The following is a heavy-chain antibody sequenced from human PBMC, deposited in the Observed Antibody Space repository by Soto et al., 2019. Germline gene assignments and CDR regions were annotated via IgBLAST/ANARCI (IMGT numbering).Heavy chain of an antibody. V-gene: IGHV4-30-2*01. D-gene: IGHD3-3*01. CDR3: ARRKPSAFRFGWFDP. CDR1: GGSISSGGYS. Sequence: QLQLQESGSGLVKPSQTLSLTCAVSGGSISSGGYSWSWIRQPPGKGLEWIGYIYHSGSTYYNPSLKSRVTISVDRSKNQFSLKLSSVTAADTAVYYCARRKPSAFRFGWFDPWGQGTLVTVSS. CDR2: IYHSGST. J-gene: IGHJ5*02.